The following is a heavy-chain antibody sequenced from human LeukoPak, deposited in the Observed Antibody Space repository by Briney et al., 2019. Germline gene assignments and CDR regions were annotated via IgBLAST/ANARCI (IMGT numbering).Heavy chain of an antibody. Sequence: SETLSLTCAVYGGSFSGYYWSWIRQPPGKGLEWIGYIYYSGSTNYNPSLKSRVTISVDTSKNQFSLKLSSVTAADTAVYYCARGGGATGYFDYWGQGTLVTVSS. CDR3: ARGGGATGYFDY. D-gene: IGHD1-26*01. CDR2: IYYSGST. J-gene: IGHJ4*02. CDR1: GGSFSGYY. V-gene: IGHV4-59*01.